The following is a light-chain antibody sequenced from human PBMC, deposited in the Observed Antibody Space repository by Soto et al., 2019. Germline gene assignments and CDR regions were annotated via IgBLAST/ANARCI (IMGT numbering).Light chain of an antibody. V-gene: IGKV3-20*01. CDR3: QQYGISPT. CDR2: DVS. J-gene: IGKJ1*01. Sequence: EIVLTQSPGTLSLSPGERATLSCRSSHSVSSNYLAWYQQKPGQAPRLLIYDVSSRATGIPDRFSGSGSGTDFPLTISRLEPVDFEVYYCQQYGISPTFGQGTKVEIK. CDR1: HSVSSNY.